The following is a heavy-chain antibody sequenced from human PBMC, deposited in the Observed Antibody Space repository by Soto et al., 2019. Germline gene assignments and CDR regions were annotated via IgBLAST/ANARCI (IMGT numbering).Heavy chain of an antibody. Sequence: SVKVSCKASGGTFSSYAISWVRQAPGQGLEWMGGIIPIFGTANYAQKFQGRVTITADESTSTAYMELSSLRSEDTAVYYCGYGALNSHYYSYYYGMDVWGQGTTVTVSS. V-gene: IGHV1-69*13. CDR3: GYGALNSHYYSYYYGMDV. J-gene: IGHJ6*02. D-gene: IGHD4-17*01. CDR2: IIPIFGTA. CDR1: GGTFSSYA.